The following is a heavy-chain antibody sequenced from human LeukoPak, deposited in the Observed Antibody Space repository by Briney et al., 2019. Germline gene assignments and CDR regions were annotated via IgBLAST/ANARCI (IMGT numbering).Heavy chain of an antibody. V-gene: IGHV3-21*01. CDR1: GFTFSSYS. CDR3: ARAPNYCSGGSCYSIDY. Sequence: GGSLRLSCAASGFTFSSYSMNWVRQAPGKGLEWVSSISSSSSYIYYADSVKGRFTISRDNAKNSLYLQMNSLRAEDTAVYYCARAPNYCSGGSCYSIDYWGQGTLVTVSS. CDR2: ISSSSSYI. J-gene: IGHJ4*02. D-gene: IGHD2-15*01.